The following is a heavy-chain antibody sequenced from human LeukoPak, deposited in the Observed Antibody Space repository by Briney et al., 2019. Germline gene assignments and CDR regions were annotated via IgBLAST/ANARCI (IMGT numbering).Heavy chain of an antibody. Sequence: ASVNVSCKASGYTFTDYYIHWVRQAPGQGLEWMGWINPDSGSTSYEQKFKGRVTMTRATSISTAYIELSSLRSDDTAVYYCAREYDVDYMDVWGKGTTVTVSS. J-gene: IGHJ6*03. V-gene: IGHV1-2*02. CDR3: AREYDVDYMDV. D-gene: IGHD1-1*01. CDR2: INPDSGST. CDR1: GYTFTDYY.